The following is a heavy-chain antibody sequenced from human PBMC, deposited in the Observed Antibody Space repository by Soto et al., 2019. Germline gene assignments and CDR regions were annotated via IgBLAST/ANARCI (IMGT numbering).Heavy chain of an antibody. CDR2: IYHSGST. V-gene: IGHV4-30-2*01. CDR1: GGSISSGGYS. Sequence: PSETLSLTCAVSGGSISSGGYSWSWIRQPPGKGLEWIGYIYHSGSTYYNPSLKSRVTISVDRSKNQFSLKLSSVTAADTAVYYCASSYYDFWSGYRGGFDYWGQGTLVTVSS. D-gene: IGHD3-3*01. CDR3: ASSYYDFWSGYRGGFDY. J-gene: IGHJ4*02.